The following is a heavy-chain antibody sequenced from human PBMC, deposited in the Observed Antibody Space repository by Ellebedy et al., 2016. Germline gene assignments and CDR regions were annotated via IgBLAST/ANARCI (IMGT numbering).Heavy chain of an antibody. CDR3: AKGVGAAAGHYYFDN. CDR2: IKQDGSEK. D-gene: IGHD6-13*01. CDR1: GFTFSSYW. J-gene: IGHJ4*02. Sequence: GESLKISXAASGFTFSSYWMSWVRQAPGKGLEWVANIKQDGSEKYYVDSVKGRFTISRDNAKNSLYLQMNSLRAEDTALYYCAKGVGAAAGHYYFDNWGQGTLVTVSS. V-gene: IGHV3-7*03.